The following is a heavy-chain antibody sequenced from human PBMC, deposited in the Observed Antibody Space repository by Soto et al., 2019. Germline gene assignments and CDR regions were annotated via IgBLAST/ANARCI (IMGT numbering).Heavy chain of an antibody. V-gene: IGHV1-2*02. Sequence: QVQLVQSGAAVKRPGASVKVSCEPSGFSISGFYLHWVRQAPGQGLEWMGWIKPNIDDTGYAQKFQGRVTLTWDTSSSAGYLDLSRLRSDDTAVYYCARSPYSLEADGQHYYYGMDLWGLGTTVTVSS. CDR3: ARSPYSLEADGQHYYYGMDL. D-gene: IGHD2-15*01. CDR2: IKPNIDDT. J-gene: IGHJ6*02. CDR1: GFSISGFY.